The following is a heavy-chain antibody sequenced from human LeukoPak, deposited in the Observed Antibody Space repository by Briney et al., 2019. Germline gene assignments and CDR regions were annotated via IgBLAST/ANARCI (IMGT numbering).Heavy chain of an antibody. J-gene: IGHJ4*02. CDR2: ISSSGSTI. Sequence: GGSLRLSCAASGFTFSDYYMSWIRQAPGKGLEWVSYISSSGSTIYYADSVKGRFTISRDNAKNSLYLQTNSLRAEDTAVYYCARPSTVTAPFDYWGQGTLVTVSS. CDR1: GFTFSDYY. V-gene: IGHV3-11*01. D-gene: IGHD4-17*01. CDR3: ARPSTVTAPFDY.